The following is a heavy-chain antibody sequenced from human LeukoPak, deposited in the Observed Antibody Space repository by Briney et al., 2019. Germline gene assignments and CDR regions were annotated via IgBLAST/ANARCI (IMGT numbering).Heavy chain of an antibody. V-gene: IGHV3-23*01. CDR3: AKDRAGLDAFDI. CDR1: GFTVRSYA. CDR2: ISGSRGST. Sequence: SGVSLRLYCAASGFTVRSYAMSWVRQAQGKGLEWVSAISGSRGSTYYADSVKGRFTISRDNSKNTLYLQMNSLRAEDTAVYYCAKDRAGLDAFDIWGQGTMVTVSS. J-gene: IGHJ3*02. D-gene: IGHD6-13*01.